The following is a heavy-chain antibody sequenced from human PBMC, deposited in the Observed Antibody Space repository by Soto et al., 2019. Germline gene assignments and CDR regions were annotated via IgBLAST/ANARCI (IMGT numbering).Heavy chain of an antibody. CDR2: VSGGSGTT. Sequence: EVQLLESGGGLVQPGGSVRLSCTASGFSLSTYGVTWVRQAPGKGLEWVSGVSGGSGTTHYADSVKGRFTITTDNSENTADLQMNSLRVEDTAVYYCAKWNGYGDHGGQGTLVTVS. D-gene: IGHD1-1*01. CDR3: AKWNGYGDH. J-gene: IGHJ4*02. V-gene: IGHV3-23*01. CDR1: GFSLSTYG.